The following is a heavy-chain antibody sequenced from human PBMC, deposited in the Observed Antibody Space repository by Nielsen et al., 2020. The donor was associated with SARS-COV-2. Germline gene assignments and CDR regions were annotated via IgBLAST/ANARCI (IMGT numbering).Heavy chain of an antibody. Sequence: VRQMPGKGLEWMGRIDPSDSYTTYSPSFQGHVTISADKSISTAYLQWSSLKASDTAMYYCASGIQLWLVYGMDVWGQGTTVTVSS. D-gene: IGHD5-18*01. J-gene: IGHJ6*02. CDR2: IDPSDSYT. CDR3: ASGIQLWLVYGMDV. V-gene: IGHV5-10-1*01.